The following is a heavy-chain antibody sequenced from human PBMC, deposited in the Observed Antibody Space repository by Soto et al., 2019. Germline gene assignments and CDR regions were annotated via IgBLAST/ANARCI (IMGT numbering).Heavy chain of an antibody. D-gene: IGHD5-18*01. J-gene: IGHJ4*02. CDR1: GGTFSSYT. CDR3: AVRYVDTAIGTFDY. V-gene: IGHV1-69*02. Sequence: SVKVSCKASGGTFSSYTISWVRQATGQGLEWMGRIIPILGIANYAQKFQGRVAITADKSTSTAYMELSSLRSEDTAVYYCAVRYVDTAIGTFDYWGQGTLVTVSS. CDR2: IIPILGIA.